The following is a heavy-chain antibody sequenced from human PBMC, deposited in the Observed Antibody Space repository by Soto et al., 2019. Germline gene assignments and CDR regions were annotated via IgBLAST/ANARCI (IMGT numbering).Heavy chain of an antibody. V-gene: IGHV1-46*01. D-gene: IGHD3-9*01. CDR1: GYTFTSYY. CDR3: ARGGILTGFYYYYGMDV. CDR2: INPSGGST. Sequence: ASVKVSCKASGYTFTSYYMHWVRQAPGQGLEWMGIINPSGGSTSYAQKFQGRVTMTRDTSTSTVYMELSSLRSEDTAVYYCARGGILTGFYYYYGMDVWGQGTTVTVSS. J-gene: IGHJ6*02.